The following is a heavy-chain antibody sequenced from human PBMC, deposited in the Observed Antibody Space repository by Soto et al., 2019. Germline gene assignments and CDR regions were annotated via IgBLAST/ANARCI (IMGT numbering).Heavy chain of an antibody. CDR1: GGSISSGDYY. D-gene: IGHD5-12*01. CDR3: AGQMATPDNWFDP. Sequence: TVSGGSISSGDYYWSWIRQPPGKGLEWIGYIYYSGSTYYNPSLKSRVTISVDTSKNQFSLKLSSVTVADTAVYYCAGQMATPDNWFDPWGQGTLVTVSS. CDR2: IYYSGST. V-gene: IGHV4-30-4*01. J-gene: IGHJ5*02.